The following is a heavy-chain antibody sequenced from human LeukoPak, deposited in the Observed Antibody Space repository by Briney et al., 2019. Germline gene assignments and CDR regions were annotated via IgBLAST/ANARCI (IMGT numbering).Heavy chain of an antibody. CDR2: SSGNGGGT. D-gene: IGHD4-17*01. V-gene: IGHV3-23*01. Sequence: GGSLRLSCAAPGLTISNFVMSWVRQAPGKGLEWVSSSSGNGGGTYYADSVKGRFTISRDNSKNTLYLQMNSLRAEDTALYYCAKQAVTTSGKYFDSWGQGTQVTVSS. CDR1: GLTISNFV. J-gene: IGHJ4*02. CDR3: AKQAVTTSGKYFDS.